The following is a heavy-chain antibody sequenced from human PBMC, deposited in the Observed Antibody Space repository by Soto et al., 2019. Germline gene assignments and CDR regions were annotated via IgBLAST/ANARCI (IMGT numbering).Heavy chain of an antibody. D-gene: IGHD1-1*01. CDR3: AKLPITIRIGMDV. Sequence: EVQLWESGGGVVQPRGCLRLSCAASGFTFSSSAMSWVRQAPGKGLEWVAALSVSGGSTYYADSVKGRFTMYRDNSKNTLYLQMNRLRAEDTAVYYCAKLPITIRIGMDVWGQGTSVTVSS. J-gene: IGHJ6*02. V-gene: IGHV3-23*01. CDR2: LSVSGGST. CDR1: GFTFSSSA.